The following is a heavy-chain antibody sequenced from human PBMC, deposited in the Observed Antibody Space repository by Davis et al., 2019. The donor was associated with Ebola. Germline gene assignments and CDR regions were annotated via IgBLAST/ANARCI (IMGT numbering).Heavy chain of an antibody. CDR3: TRDFDYGGGY. CDR2: ISSTSDI. CDR1: GFPFSSYS. V-gene: IGHV3-21*01. J-gene: IGHJ4*02. Sequence: GESPKIPCAASGFPFSSYSMNLVRQAPGKGLEWVSSISSTSDIYYSDSLKGRFTISRDNAKNTVYLQMNSLRPEDTAVYYCTRDFDYGGGYWGQGTLVTVSS. D-gene: IGHD4-17*01.